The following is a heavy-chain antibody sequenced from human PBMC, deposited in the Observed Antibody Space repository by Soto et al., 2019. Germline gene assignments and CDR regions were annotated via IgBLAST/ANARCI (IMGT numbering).Heavy chain of an antibody. V-gene: IGHV1-69*13. J-gene: IGHJ5*02. Sequence: SVKVSSKASGGTFSSYAISWVRQAPGQGLEWMGGIIPIFGTANYAQKFQGRVTITADESTSTAYMELSSLRSEDTAVYYCARGRVVPPLDWFGPWGQGTPVPVCS. D-gene: IGHD2-15*01. CDR1: GGTFSSYA. CDR3: ARGRVVPPLDWFGP. CDR2: IIPIFGTA.